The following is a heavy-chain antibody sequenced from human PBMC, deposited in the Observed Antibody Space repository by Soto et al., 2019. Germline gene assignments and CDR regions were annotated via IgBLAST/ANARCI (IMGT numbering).Heavy chain of an antibody. V-gene: IGHV3-23*01. D-gene: IGHD7-27*01. CDR2: ISGSGVST. CDR1: GFSVSDYA. CDR3: AKEGTGEWIYYYYPTAV. J-gene: IGHJ6*02. Sequence: PGGSLRLSCEDSGFSVSDYAMTWVRQAPWKGREWLSTISGSGVSTFYAESAKGRFVISRDNSKDTVYLHLDSLRAEDTALYYCAKEGTGEWIYYYYPTAVWGPGYEVTAS.